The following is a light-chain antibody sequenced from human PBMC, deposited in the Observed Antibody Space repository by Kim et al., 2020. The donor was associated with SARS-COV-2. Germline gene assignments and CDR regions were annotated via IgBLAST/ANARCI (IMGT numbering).Light chain of an antibody. CDR3: QHYSRFPYT. CDR2: LAS. J-gene: IGKJ2*01. V-gene: IGKV1-5*03. CDR1: QNIDNW. Sequence: SASVGDRVTITCRASQNIDNWLAWYQQKPGRAPNLLIYLASTLENGVPSRFSGSGSGTEFTLTITSLQPDDFATYYCQHYSRFPYTFGQGTKLEI.